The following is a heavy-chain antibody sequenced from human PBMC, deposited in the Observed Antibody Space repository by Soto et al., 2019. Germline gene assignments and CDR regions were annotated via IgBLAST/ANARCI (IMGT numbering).Heavy chain of an antibody. CDR1: GGTFSSYA. V-gene: IGHV1-69*13. CDR2: IIPIFGTA. CDR3: ARNLYSYGILNWFDP. J-gene: IGHJ5*02. D-gene: IGHD5-18*01. Sequence: SVKVSCKASGGTFSSYAISWVRQAPGQGLEWMGGIIPIFGTANYAQKFQGRVTITADESTSTAYMELSSLRSEDTAVYYCARNLYSYGILNWFDPWGQGTLVTVSS.